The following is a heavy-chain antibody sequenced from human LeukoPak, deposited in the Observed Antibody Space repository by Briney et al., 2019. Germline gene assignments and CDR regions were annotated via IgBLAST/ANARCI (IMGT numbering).Heavy chain of an antibody. J-gene: IGHJ4*02. CDR1: GFTFSSYE. D-gene: IGHD4-17*01. CDR2: ISSSGSTM. CDR3: AREDGGDYRIDY. V-gene: IGHV3-48*03. Sequence: PGGSLRLSCAASGFTFSSYEMNWVRQAPGKGLEWVSYISSSGSTMYYADSVKGRFTISRDNAKNSLYLQMNSLRAEDTAVYYCAREDGGDYRIDYWGQGTLVTASS.